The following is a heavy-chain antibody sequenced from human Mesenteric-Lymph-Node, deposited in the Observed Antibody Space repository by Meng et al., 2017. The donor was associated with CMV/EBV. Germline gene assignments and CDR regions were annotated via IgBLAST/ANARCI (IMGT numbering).Heavy chain of an antibody. CDR1: AFTFSDRS. J-gene: IGHJ4*02. Sequence: GESLKISCVASAFTFSDRSMNWVRRAPGKGLEWVSSISSTSTYIYYADSVKGRFTISRDNAKNSLSLEMNSLRAEDTAVYYCARVICSSTSCYTWYFDYWGQGTLVTVSS. D-gene: IGHD2-2*02. CDR3: ARVICSSTSCYTWYFDY. V-gene: IGHV3-21*04. CDR2: ISSTSTYI.